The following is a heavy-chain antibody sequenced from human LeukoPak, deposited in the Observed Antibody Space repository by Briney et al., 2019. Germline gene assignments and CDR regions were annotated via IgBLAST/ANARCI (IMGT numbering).Heavy chain of an antibody. D-gene: IGHD4-17*01. CDR2: ISSSSSYI. V-gene: IGHV3-21*01. CDR3: ARGNGDDYGDVGDYFDS. Sequence: GGSLRLSCAASGFTFSSYSMNWVRQAPGKGLEWVSSISSSSSYIYYADSVKGRFSISRDNSRNTLYLQMNSLRAEDTAVYYCARGNGDDYGDVGDYFDSWGRGTLVTVSS. CDR1: GFTFSSYS. J-gene: IGHJ4*02.